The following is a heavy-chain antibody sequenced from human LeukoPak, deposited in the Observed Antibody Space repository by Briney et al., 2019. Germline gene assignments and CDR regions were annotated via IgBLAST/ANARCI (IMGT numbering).Heavy chain of an antibody. Sequence: ASVKVSCKASGYTFTSYYMHWVRQAPGQGLEWMGIINPSGGSTSYAQKFQGRVTMTRDTSTSTGYMELSRLRSEDTAVYYCARDKATMVRGVTNFDYWGQGTLVTVSS. CDR2: INPSGGST. J-gene: IGHJ4*02. D-gene: IGHD3-10*01. V-gene: IGHV1-46*01. CDR1: GYTFTSYY. CDR3: ARDKATMVRGVTNFDY.